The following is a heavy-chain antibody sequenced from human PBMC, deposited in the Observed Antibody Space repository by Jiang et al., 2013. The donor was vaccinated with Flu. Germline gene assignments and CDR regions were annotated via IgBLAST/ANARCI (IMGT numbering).Heavy chain of an antibody. Sequence: GLEWIGRIYAGGGTIYNPSLKSRVTISIDSSKNQLSLTLTSVTAADTAVYYCARDRAFTTVTTLAWLDPWGQGTLVTVSS. CDR2: IYAGGGT. J-gene: IGHJ5*02. D-gene: IGHD4-17*01. CDR3: ARDRAFTTVTTLAWLDP. V-gene: IGHV4-61*02.